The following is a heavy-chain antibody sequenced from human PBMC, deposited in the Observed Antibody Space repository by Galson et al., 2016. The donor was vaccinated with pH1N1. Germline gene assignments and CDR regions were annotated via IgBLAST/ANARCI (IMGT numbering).Heavy chain of an antibody. Sequence: SVKVSCKASGYTFTSYGINWVRQAPGQGLEWMGWISAYNGNTNYAQKFQGRVTLTTDTSTSTAYLELRSLRSDDTAVYYCARDTKIEGVTTGWFDPWGQGTLVTVSS. CDR2: ISAYNGNT. CDR3: ARDTKIEGVTTGWFDP. D-gene: IGHD3-16*01. CDR1: GYTFTSYG. V-gene: IGHV1-18*01. J-gene: IGHJ5*02.